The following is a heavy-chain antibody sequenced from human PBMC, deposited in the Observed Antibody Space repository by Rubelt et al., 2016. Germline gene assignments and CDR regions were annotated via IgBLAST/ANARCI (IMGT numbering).Heavy chain of an antibody. CDR3: ARDLHVGEGYSNVFDI. V-gene: IGHV1-69*01. CDR2: IIPLFGTA. CDR1: GVSFSDSS. D-gene: IGHD3-10*01. Sequence: QVQLVQSGAEVKKPGSSVKVSCKASGVSFSDSSISWMRQAPGQGLEWLGGIIPLFGTARYSQKFQGGTTIIADDSTSTSYMELFSLRSEDTAVYYCARDLHVGEGYSNVFDIWGQGTMVTVSS. J-gene: IGHJ3*02.